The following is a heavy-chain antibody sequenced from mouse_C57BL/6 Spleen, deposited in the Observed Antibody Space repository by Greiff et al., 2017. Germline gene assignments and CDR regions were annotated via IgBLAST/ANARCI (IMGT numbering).Heavy chain of an antibody. CDR1: GYEFSRYW. Sequence: LQESGAELVKPGASVKISCKASGYEFSRYWMNWVKQRPGKGLGWIGQIYPGDGDSNNNGKFKGKATLTADKSTSTASMQLSILTSEDSAVYFCARSGHYFDFWGTGTTVTVSS. D-gene: IGHD3-1*01. CDR2: IYPGDGDS. J-gene: IGHJ1*03. CDR3: ARSGHYFDF. V-gene: IGHV1-80*01.